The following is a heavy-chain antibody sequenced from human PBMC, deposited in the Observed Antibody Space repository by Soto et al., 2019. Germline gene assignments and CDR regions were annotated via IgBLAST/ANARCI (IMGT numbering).Heavy chain of an antibody. Sequence: TSETLSLTCAVSGGYISRGGYSWSWMRPPSGNGIEWIADIDQSGSTYYNPALKSRVTIAVNRSKNQFSLKLSPVTAAETDVYNCVSPVYGDYEGGFDSWGQGTLVTVSS. V-gene: IGHV4-30-2*01. CDR1: GGYISRGGYS. D-gene: IGHD4-17*01. CDR2: IDQSGST. CDR3: VSPVYGDYEGGFDS. J-gene: IGHJ5*01.